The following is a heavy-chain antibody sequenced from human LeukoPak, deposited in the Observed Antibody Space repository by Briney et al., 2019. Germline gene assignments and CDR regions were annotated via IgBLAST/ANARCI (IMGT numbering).Heavy chain of an antibody. CDR3: ARDHRYCSGGSCYEAFFDY. Sequence: PGGSLRLSCAASGFIVSNNYMTWVRQAPGKGLEWVSIISGGGSTFYADSVKGRFTISRDTSKNTLYLQMKSLRAEDTAVYYCARDHRYCSGGSCYEAFFDYWGQGTLVTVSS. D-gene: IGHD2-15*01. V-gene: IGHV3-53*01. CDR1: GFIVSNNY. J-gene: IGHJ4*02. CDR2: ISGGGST.